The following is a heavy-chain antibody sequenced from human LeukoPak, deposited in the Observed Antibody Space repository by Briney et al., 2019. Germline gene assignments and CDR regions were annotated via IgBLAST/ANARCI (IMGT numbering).Heavy chain of an antibody. Sequence: PGESLKIPWTTSGYSFTNYWVGWVRQMPGKGLEWMGIIYPGDSDTRYSPSFQGQVTISADTSISTTYLQWSSLKASDTAIYYCARQQDTSPGDYWGQGTLVTVSS. J-gene: IGHJ4*02. D-gene: IGHD2-2*01. CDR2: IYPGDSDT. V-gene: IGHV5-51*01. CDR3: ARQQDTSPGDY. CDR1: GYSFTNYW.